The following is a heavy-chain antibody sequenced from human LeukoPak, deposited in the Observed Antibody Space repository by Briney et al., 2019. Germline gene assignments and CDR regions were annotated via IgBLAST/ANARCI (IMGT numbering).Heavy chain of an antibody. V-gene: IGHV3-21*01. CDR2: ISSSISYI. CDR3: AREGGYCTNGVCSPGGGYNWFDP. D-gene: IGHD2-8*01. Sequence: GGSLRLSCAASGFTFSSYSMKWVRQPPGKGLEWVSSISSSISYIYYADSVKGRFSISRDNAKSSLYMQMNSLRAEDTAVYYCAREGGYCTNGVCSPGGGYNWFDPWGQGTLVTVSS. CDR1: GFTFSSYS. J-gene: IGHJ5*02.